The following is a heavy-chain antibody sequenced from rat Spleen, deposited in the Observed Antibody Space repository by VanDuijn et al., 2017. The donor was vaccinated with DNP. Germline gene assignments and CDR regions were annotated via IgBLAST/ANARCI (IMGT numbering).Heavy chain of an antibody. Sequence: EVQLVESGGDLVQPGRSLKLSCVVSGFTFNNYWMTWIRQAPKKGLEWVATITYDGSKTYYRDSVKGRFTISRDNAKSTLYLQMDSLRSEDTATYYCITFEGRNAWGQGTSVTVSS. CDR2: ITYDGSKT. CDR3: ITFEGRNA. CDR1: GFTFNNYW. J-gene: IGHJ4*01. D-gene: IGHD1-11*01. V-gene: IGHV5-31*01.